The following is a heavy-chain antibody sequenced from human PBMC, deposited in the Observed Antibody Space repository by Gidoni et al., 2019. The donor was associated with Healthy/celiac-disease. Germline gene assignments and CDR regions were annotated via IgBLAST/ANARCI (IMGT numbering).Heavy chain of an antibody. CDR2: IKQDGREK. V-gene: IGHV3-7*03. Sequence: EVQLVESGGSLVQPGGSLRLSCAASGFTLSSYWMSWVRQAPGKGLEWVANIKQDGREKYYVDSVKGRFTISRDNAKNSLYLQMNSLRAEDTAVYYCARTSMVRGVIDAFDIWGQGTMVTVSS. CDR1: GFTLSSYW. D-gene: IGHD3-10*01. CDR3: ARTSMVRGVIDAFDI. J-gene: IGHJ3*02.